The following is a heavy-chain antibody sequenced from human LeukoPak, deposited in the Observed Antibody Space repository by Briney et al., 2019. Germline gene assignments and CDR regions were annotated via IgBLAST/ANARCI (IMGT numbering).Heavy chain of an antibody. CDR1: GFTFSSYD. D-gene: IGHD1-26*01. CDR3: IRGGSGGGFDY. CDR2: IGTAGDT. J-gene: IGHJ4*02. Sequence: GGSLRLSCAASGFTFSSYDMHWVRQVTGKGLEWVSAIGTAGDTYYPDSVKGRFTISRENAKNSLYLQMKSLRAGDTAVYYCIRGGSGGGFDYWGQGTLVTVSS. V-gene: IGHV3-13*01.